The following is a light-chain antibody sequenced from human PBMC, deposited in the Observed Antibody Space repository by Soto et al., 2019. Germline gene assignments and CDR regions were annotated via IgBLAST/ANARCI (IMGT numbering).Light chain of an antibody. CDR2: VAS. CDR3: LQDYNYPRT. V-gene: IGKV1-6*01. Sequence: AIQMTQSPSSLSASVGDRVTITCRASQGIRNDLGWYQQKPGKAPKLLIYVASSLQSGVPSRFSGCGSGTDFTLTISSLQPEDFATYYCLQDYNYPRTFGQGTKVEIK. J-gene: IGKJ1*01. CDR1: QGIRND.